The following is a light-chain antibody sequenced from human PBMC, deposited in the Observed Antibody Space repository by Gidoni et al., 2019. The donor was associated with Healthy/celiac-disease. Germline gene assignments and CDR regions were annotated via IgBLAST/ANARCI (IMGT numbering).Light chain of an antibody. CDR2: LGS. V-gene: IGKV2-28*01. CDR3: MQALQTPLT. CDR1: QSLQHSNRYNS. Sequence: EIGLTQSPLSLPVTPGEPASISCRSSQSLQHSNRYNSLDWYLQTPGQSPQLLIYLGSNRASGVPDRFSGSGAGTDFTLKISRVEAEYVGVYYCMQALQTPLTFXGXTKVEIK. J-gene: IGKJ4*01.